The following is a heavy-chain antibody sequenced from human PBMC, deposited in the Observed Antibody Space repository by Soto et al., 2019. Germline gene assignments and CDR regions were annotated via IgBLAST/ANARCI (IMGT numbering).Heavy chain of an antibody. Sequence: QVQLVQSGAELKKPGSSVKVSCKVSGGTFNTYTITWVRQAPGQGLEWMGRIIPLFALANPAQKFQHRVTTTAAQSTGTAFMEMLSLRAEDTAFYYCIFDVETGVVCFDYWGPGPVLTVSS. CDR1: GGTFNTYT. CDR3: IFDVETGVVCFDY. CDR2: IIPLFALA. J-gene: IGHJ4*02. D-gene: IGHD5-18*01. V-gene: IGHV1-69*02.